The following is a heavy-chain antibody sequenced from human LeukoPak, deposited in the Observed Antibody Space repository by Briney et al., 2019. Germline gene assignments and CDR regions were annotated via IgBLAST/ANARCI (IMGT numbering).Heavy chain of an antibody. J-gene: IGHJ4*02. V-gene: IGHV3-53*05. CDR2: LYSDGTT. Sequence: GGSLRLSCAASGFIVSNNYMSWVRQAPGEGLEWVSVLYSDGTTYYADSVKGRFTISRDNSKSTLYLQMNSLRAEDTAVYYCARDLGTRRDYWGQGTLVTVSS. CDR1: GFIVSNNY. CDR3: ARDLGTRRDY. D-gene: IGHD7-27*01.